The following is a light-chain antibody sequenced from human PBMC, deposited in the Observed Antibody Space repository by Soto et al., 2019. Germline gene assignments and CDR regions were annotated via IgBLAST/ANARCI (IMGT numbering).Light chain of an antibody. V-gene: IGLV1-51*01. J-gene: IGLJ1*01. CDR1: LSNVAKND. CDR2: DNS. Sequence: QSVLTHPPSVSAAPGQKVTIPCSGSLSNVAKNDVSWYQHLPGTAPKLLILDNSKRPSGIPDRFSGSKSGTSATLGITGLQTGDEGDYYCGTWDSSLGAFFVFGTGTKV. CDR3: GTWDSSLGAFFV.